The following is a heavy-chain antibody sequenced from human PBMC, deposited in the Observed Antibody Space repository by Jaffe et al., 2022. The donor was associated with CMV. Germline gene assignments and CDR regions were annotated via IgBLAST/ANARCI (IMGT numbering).Heavy chain of an antibody. V-gene: IGHV3-9*01. Sequence: EVQLVESGGGLVQPGRSLRLSCAASGFTFDDYTMHWVRQAPGKGLEWISGITWNGGSVGYADSVKGRFTTSRDNAKNSLYLQMNSLRGEDTAFYYCAKGRSMVRGFDFDYWGQGTLVTVSS. CDR1: GFTFDDYT. J-gene: IGHJ4*02. D-gene: IGHD3-10*01. CDR3: AKGRSMVRGFDFDY. CDR2: ITWNGGSV.